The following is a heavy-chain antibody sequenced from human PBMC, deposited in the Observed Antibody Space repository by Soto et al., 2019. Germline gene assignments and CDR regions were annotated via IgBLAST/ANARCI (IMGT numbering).Heavy chain of an antibody. D-gene: IGHD1-20*01. CDR1: GFTFRTYW. J-gene: IGHJ4*02. V-gene: IGHV3-7*01. CDR3: ARDGDTWNDFDY. Sequence: EVQLVESGGGLVQPGGSLRLSCAASGFTFRTYWMNWVRQAPGKGLEWVANIKEDGSKKNFVDSVKGRFTISRDNAKNLLYLQMNSLRAEDTAVYYCARDGDTWNDFDYLGQGTLVTVPS. CDR2: IKEDGSKK.